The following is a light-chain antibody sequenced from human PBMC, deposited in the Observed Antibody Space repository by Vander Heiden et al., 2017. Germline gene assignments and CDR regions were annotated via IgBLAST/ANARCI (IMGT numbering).Light chain of an antibody. J-gene: IGKJ1*01. CDR2: AAS. CDR1: QGISSY. Sequence: AIRMTQSPSSLSASTGDRVTITCRASQGISSYLAWYQQKPGKAPKLLIYAASTLQSGVPSRFSGSGSGTDFTLTISCLQSEDFATYYCQQEDSSPRTFGQGTKVEIK. V-gene: IGKV1-8*01. CDR3: QQEDSSPRT.